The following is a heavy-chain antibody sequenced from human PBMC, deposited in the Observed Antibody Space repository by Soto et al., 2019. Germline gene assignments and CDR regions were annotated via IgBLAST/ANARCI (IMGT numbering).Heavy chain of an antibody. CDR2: VYYSGST. J-gene: IGHJ3*02. D-gene: IGHD6-19*01. V-gene: IGHV4-31*03. CDR1: GGSISSGGYY. CDR3: ARDLSSPSGDEDDAFDI. Sequence: PSETLSHTCTVSGGSISSGGYYWSWIRQHPGKGLEWIGYVYYSGSTYYNPSLKSRVTISVDTSKNQFSLKLSSVTAADTAVYYCARDLSSPSGDEDDAFDIWGQGTMVTVSS.